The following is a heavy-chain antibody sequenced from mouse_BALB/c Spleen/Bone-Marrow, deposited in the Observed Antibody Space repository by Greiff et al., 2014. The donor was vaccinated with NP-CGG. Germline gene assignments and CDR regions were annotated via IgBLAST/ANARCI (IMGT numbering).Heavy chain of an antibody. V-gene: IGHV14-3*02. J-gene: IGHJ1*01. CDR1: GFNIKDTF. D-gene: IGHD1-1*01. Sequence: VQLQQSGAELVKPGASVKLPCTASGFNIKDTFMHWVKQRPEQGLEWIGRIDPANGDTKYDPKFQGKATITADTSSNTAYLQLSSLTSEDTAVYYCTKPSFYYGSSYWYFDVWGAGTTVTVSS. CDR2: IDPANGDT. CDR3: TKPSFYYGSSYWYFDV.